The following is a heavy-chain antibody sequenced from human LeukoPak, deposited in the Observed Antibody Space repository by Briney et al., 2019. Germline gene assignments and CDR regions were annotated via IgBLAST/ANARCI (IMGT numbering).Heavy chain of an antibody. CDR1: GYTFTGYY. J-gene: IGHJ3*02. Sequence: GASVKVSCKASGYTFTGYYMHWVRQAPGQGLEWMGWTAAYNGDTRFAQKLEGRVTMTTDIPTSTAYMEVRSLRSDDTAVYYCARDSRDYGDYVDIWGQGTMVTVSS. D-gene: IGHD4-17*01. V-gene: IGHV1-18*04. CDR3: ARDSRDYGDYVDI. CDR2: TAAYNGDT.